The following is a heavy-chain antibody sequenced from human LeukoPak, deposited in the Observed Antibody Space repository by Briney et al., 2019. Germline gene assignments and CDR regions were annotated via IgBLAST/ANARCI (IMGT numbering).Heavy chain of an antibody. CDR2: ISAYNGNT. CDR1: GYTFSNYG. Sequence: ASVKVSCKGSGYTFSNYGVSWVRQAPGQGLEWMGWISAYNGNTNYAQKLQGRVTMSTDTSTSTAYMELRSLRSDDTAVYYCARGIWGGGDYWGQGTLVTASS. V-gene: IGHV1-18*01. J-gene: IGHJ4*02. D-gene: IGHD3-16*01. CDR3: ARGIWGGGDY.